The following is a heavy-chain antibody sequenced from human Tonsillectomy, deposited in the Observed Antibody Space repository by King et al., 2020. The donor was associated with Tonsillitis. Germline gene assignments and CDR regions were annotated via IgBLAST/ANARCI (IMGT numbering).Heavy chain of an antibody. CDR2: ISGSGGST. CDR3: AKEYLPPYSSGWSPLGY. D-gene: IGHD6-19*01. J-gene: IGHJ4*02. CDR1: GFTFSSYA. Sequence: VQLVESGGGLVQPGGSLRLSCAASGFTFSSYAMSWVRQAPGKGLEWVSAISGSGGSTYYADSVKGRFTISRDNSKNTLYLQMNSLRAEDTAVYYCAKEYLPPYSSGWSPLGYWDQGTLVTVSS. V-gene: IGHV3-23*04.